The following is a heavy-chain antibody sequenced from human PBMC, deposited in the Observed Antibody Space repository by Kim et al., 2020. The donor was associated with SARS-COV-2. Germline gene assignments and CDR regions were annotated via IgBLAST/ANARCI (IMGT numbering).Heavy chain of an antibody. CDR1: GFTFSDYY. CDR3: ARERQWLVRADRNAFDI. D-gene: IGHD6-19*01. CDR2: ISSSGSTI. V-gene: IGHV3-11*01. Sequence: GGSLRHSCAASGFTFSDYYMSWIRQAPGKGLEWVSYISSSGSTIYYADSVKGRFTISRDNAKNSLYLQMNSLRAEDTAVYYCARERQWLVRADRNAFDIWGQGTMVTVSS. J-gene: IGHJ3*02.